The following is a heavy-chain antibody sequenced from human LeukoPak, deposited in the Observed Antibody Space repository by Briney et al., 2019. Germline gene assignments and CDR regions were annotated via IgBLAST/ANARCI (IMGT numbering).Heavy chain of an antibody. J-gene: IGHJ5*02. CDR3: ARPIAAAGISWFDP. V-gene: IGHV1-2*02. D-gene: IGHD6-13*01. CDR1: GYTFTGYY. Sequence: ASVKVSCKASGYTFTGYYMLWVRQAPGQGLEWMGWINPNSGGTNYAQKFQGRVTMTRDTSISTAYMELSRLRSDDTAVYYCARPIAAAGISWFDPWGQGTLVTVSS. CDR2: INPNSGGT.